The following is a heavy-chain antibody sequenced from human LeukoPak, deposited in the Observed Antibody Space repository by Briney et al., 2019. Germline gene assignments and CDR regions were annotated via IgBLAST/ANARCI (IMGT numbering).Heavy chain of an antibody. J-gene: IGHJ4*02. Sequence: PWGSLRLSCAASGFTFSRYWMSWVRQAPGKGLEWVANIKQDGSEKYYVDSVKGRFTISRDNAKNSLYLQMNSLRAEDTAVYYCARVASYGDFDYWGQGTLVTVSS. CDR1: GFTFSRYW. CDR2: IKQDGSEK. V-gene: IGHV3-7*01. CDR3: ARVASYGDFDY. D-gene: IGHD2-8*01.